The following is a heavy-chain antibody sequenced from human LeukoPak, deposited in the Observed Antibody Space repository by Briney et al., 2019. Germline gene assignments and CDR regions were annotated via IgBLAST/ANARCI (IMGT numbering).Heavy chain of an antibody. CDR2: IYDSGRT. D-gene: IGHD2-2*01. J-gene: IGHJ4*02. V-gene: IGHV4-31*03. CDR3: ARYCSSTSCYDY. Sequence: SQTLSLTCSVSGGSITSAGYFWTWIRQHPGKGLDWIGYIYDSGRTYYNPSLKSRVTISVDTSKNQFSLKLSSVTAADTAVYYCARYCSSTSCYDYWGQGTLVTVSS. CDR1: GGSITSAGYF.